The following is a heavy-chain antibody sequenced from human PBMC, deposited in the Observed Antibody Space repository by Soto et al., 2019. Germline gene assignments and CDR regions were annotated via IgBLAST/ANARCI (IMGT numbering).Heavy chain of an antibody. Sequence: SETLSLTCAVYGGSFSGYYWSWIRQPPGKGLEWIGEINHSGSTNYNPSLKSRVTISVDTSKNQFSLKLSSVTAADTAVYYCARNRRDYRFLNYYYYMDVWGKGTTVTVSS. J-gene: IGHJ6*03. V-gene: IGHV4-34*01. D-gene: IGHD4-17*01. CDR3: ARNRRDYRFLNYYYYMDV. CDR1: GGSFSGYY. CDR2: INHSGST.